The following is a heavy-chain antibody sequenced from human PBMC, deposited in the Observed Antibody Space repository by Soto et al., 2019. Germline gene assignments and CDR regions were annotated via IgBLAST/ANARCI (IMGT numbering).Heavy chain of an antibody. V-gene: IGHV1-58*02. Sequence: SVKVSCKASGFSFTSSAMQWVRQARGQRLEWIGWIVVGSGNTNYAQKFQERVTITRDMSTSTAYMELSSLRSEDTAVYYCAASFIAAAGNDAFDIWGQGTMVTVSS. D-gene: IGHD6-13*01. CDR3: AASFIAAAGNDAFDI. J-gene: IGHJ3*02. CDR1: GFSFTSSA. CDR2: IVVGSGNT.